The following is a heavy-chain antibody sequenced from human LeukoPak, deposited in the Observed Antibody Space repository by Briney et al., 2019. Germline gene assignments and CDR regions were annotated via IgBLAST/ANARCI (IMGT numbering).Heavy chain of an antibody. J-gene: IGHJ3*02. D-gene: IGHD3-10*01. CDR1: GGSISNYY. CDR2: IYTSGST. CDR3: ARSRGLYGMVRGVMAFDI. V-gene: IGHV4-4*07. Sequence: SETLSLTCTVSGGSISNYYWSWIRQPAGKGLEWIGRIYTSGSTNYNPSLKSRVTMSVDTSKNQFSLKLSSVTAADTAVYYCARSRGLYGMVRGVMAFDIWGQGTMVTVSS.